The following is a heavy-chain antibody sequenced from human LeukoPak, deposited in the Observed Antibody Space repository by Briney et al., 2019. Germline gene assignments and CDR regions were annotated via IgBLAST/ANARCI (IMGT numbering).Heavy chain of an antibody. J-gene: IGHJ4*02. CDR1: GFTVSSIY. CDR2: IYGGSTT. Sequence: GESLRLSCAASGFTVSSIYMSWVRQAPGKGLEWVSVIYGGSTTFYADSVKGRFTISRDNSKDTVYLQVNSLRAEDTAVYYCAKDSRSLPYCFDFWGQGTLVTVSS. V-gene: IGHV3-66*01. CDR3: AKDSRSLPYCFDF.